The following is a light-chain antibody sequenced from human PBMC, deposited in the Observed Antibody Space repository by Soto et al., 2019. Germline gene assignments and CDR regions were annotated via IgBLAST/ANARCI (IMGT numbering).Light chain of an antibody. CDR2: GAS. Sequence: EIVLTQSPGTLSLSPGERATLSCRASQSVSSSYLAWYQQKPGQAPRVLIYGASSRATGIPDRFSGSGSGTDFTLTISRLEPEDFAVYYCQQYCSSPMWTFGQGNKVEIK. J-gene: IGKJ1*01. CDR3: QQYCSSPMWT. V-gene: IGKV3-20*01. CDR1: QSVSSSY.